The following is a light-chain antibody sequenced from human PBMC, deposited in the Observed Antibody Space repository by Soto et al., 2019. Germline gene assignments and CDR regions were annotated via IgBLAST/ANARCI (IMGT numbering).Light chain of an antibody. Sequence: QSALTQPASVSGSPGQSITISCTGTGSDVGGYNYVSWYQQHPGKAPKVMIYDVSNRPSGVPNRFSGSKSGNTASLTISGLQAEDEADYYCSSYTSASTPLVFGGGTQLTVL. J-gene: IGLJ2*01. CDR2: DVS. CDR1: GSDVGGYNY. CDR3: SSYTSASTPLV. V-gene: IGLV2-14*01.